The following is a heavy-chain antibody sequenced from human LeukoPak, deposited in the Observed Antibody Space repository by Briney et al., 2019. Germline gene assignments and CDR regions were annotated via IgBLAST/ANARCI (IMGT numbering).Heavy chain of an antibody. V-gene: IGHV3-30*02. CDR1: GFTFSSYG. D-gene: IGHD3-22*01. J-gene: IGHJ3*01. Sequence: GGSLRLSCAASGFTFSSYGMHWVRQAPGKGLEWVTFIRYDGSNKYYADSVKGRLTISRDNSKNTLYLQMNSLRAEDTAVYYCAKVDYYDSSGPEEWGQGTMVTVSS. CDR2: IRYDGSNK. CDR3: AKVDYYDSSGPEE.